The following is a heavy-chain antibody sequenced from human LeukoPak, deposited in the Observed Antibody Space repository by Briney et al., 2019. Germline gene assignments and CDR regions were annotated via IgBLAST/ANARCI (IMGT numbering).Heavy chain of an antibody. V-gene: IGHV3-7*01. CDR3: AREEYYYDSSGYYYDY. D-gene: IGHD3-22*01. CDR1: GFTFSSYW. J-gene: IGHJ4*02. Sequence: GGSLRLSCAASGFTFSSYWMSWARQAPGKGLEWVPNIKQDGSEKYYVDSVKGRFTISRDNAKNSLYLQMNSLRAEDTAVYYCAREEYYYDSSGYYYDYWGQGTLVTVSS. CDR2: IKQDGSEK.